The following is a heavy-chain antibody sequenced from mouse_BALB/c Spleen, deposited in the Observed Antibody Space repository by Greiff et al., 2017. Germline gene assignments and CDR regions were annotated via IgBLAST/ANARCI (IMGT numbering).Heavy chain of an antibody. J-gene: IGHJ3*01. Sequence: EVQLVESGGGLVKPGGSLKLSCAASGFTFSSYTMSWVRQTPEKRLEWVATISSGGSYTYYPDSVKGRFTISSDNAKNTLYLQMSSLKSEDTAMYYCTRDQSGWFDYWGQGTLVTVSA. CDR2: ISSGGSYT. V-gene: IGHV5-6-4*01. CDR1: GFTFSSYT. CDR3: TRDQSGWFDY.